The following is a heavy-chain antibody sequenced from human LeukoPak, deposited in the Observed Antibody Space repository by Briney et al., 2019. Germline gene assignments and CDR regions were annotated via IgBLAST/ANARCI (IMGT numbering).Heavy chain of an antibody. CDR3: ARAGGISPFDY. CDR1: GGSVTSYY. J-gene: IGHJ4*02. V-gene: IGHV4-59*02. Sequence: SEPLSLTCTVSGGSVTSYYWSWIRQPPGKGLEWIGYFYYSGSPNYNPSLKSRVTISVDTSKNQFSLKLFSVTAADTALYYCARAGGISPFDYWGQGTLVTVSS. D-gene: IGHD4-23*01. CDR2: FYYSGSP.